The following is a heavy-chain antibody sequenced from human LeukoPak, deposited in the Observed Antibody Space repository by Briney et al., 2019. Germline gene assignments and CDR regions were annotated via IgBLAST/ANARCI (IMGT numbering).Heavy chain of an antibody. Sequence: ASVKVSCKASGYTFTGYYMHWVRQAPGQGLEWMGWINPNSGGTNYAQKFQGWDTMTRDTSISTAYMELSRLRSDDTAVYYCARSGGDDILTGYGNWFDPWGQGTLVTVSS. D-gene: IGHD3-9*01. CDR3: ARSGGDDILTGYGNWFDP. CDR2: INPNSGGT. V-gene: IGHV1-2*04. J-gene: IGHJ5*02. CDR1: GYTFTGYY.